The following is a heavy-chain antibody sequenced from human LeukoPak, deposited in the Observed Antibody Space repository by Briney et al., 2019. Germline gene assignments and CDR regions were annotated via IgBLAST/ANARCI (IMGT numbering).Heavy chain of an antibody. CDR1: GFTFSSCW. J-gene: IGHJ4*02. CDR2: IKQDGSEK. V-gene: IGHV3-7*02. CDR3: LSTATFDY. D-gene: IGHD1-1*01. Sequence: GGSLRLSCAASGFTFSSCWMSWVRQAPGKGLEWVANIKQDGSEKNYVDSVKGRFTISRDNAKNSLYLQMNSLRAEDTAVYYCLSTATFDYWGQGTLVTVSS.